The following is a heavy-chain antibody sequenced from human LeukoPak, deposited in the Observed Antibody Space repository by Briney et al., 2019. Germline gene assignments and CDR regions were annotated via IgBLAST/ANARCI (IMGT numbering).Heavy chain of an antibody. CDR1: GGSISSGGYS. CDR2: IYYSGST. V-gene: IGHV4-61*08. CDR3: ARAREGVAAAGSFDY. D-gene: IGHD6-13*01. Sequence: SETLSLTCAVSGGSISSGGYSGRWIRQPPGKGLEWIGYIYYSGSTNYNPSLKSRVTISVDTSKNQFSLKLSSVTAADTAVYYCARAREGVAAAGSFDYWGQGNLVPVSS. J-gene: IGHJ4*02.